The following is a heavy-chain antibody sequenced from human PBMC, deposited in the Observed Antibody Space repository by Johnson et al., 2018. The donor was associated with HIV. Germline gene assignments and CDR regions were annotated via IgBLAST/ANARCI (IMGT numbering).Heavy chain of an antibody. V-gene: IGHV3-20*04. CDR1: GFTFDDYG. D-gene: IGHD2-15*01. J-gene: IGHJ3*02. CDR3: VRGIVVVVAAGRADAFDI. CDR2: INWNGGSK. Sequence: VRLVESGGGVERPGGSLRLSCATSGFTFDDYGMSWVRQVPGKGLEWVSGINWNGGSKDYADPVKGGFTISRDNAKTSLYLQMNSPRAEDTALYYCVRGIVVVVAAGRADAFDIWGQGTMVTVSS.